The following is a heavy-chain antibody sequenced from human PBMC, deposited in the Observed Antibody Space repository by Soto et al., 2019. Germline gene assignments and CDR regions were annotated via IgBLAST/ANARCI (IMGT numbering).Heavy chain of an antibody. CDR1: GGSLSSSSYY. J-gene: IGHJ5*02. CDR2: IYYSGST. V-gene: IGHV4-39*01. CDR3: ASLPYENTGYYPSWFDP. Sequence: PSETLSLTCTVSGGSLSSSSYYWGWIRQPPGKGLEYIGNIYYSGSTYYSPSLEGRVTISADASENQFSLKLSSVTATDTAVYYCASLPYENTGYYPSWFDPLGRGTLVTVSS. D-gene: IGHD3-9*01.